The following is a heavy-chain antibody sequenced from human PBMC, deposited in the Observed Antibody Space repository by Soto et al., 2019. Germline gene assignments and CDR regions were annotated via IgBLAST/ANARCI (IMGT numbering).Heavy chain of an antibody. Sequence: QVQLVQSGAEVKKPGSSVTVSCKASGGTFSSYAISWLRQSPGQGLEWMGGNIPIFGTANYAHKFQGRVTITADESTSTAYMELSSLRSEDTDVYYCARIPGIAAAGPLSAWGQGTLVTVSS. CDR2: NIPIFGTA. CDR3: ARIPGIAAAGPLSA. D-gene: IGHD6-13*01. V-gene: IGHV1-69*01. J-gene: IGHJ5*02. CDR1: GGTFSSYA.